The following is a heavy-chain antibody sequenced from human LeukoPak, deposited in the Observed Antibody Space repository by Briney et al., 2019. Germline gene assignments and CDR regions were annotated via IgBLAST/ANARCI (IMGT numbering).Heavy chain of an antibody. V-gene: IGHV3-21*01. D-gene: IGHD3-9*01. CDR2: ISSSSSYI. CDR1: GFTFSSYS. Sequence: GGSLRLSCAASGFTFSSYSMNWVRQAPGKGLEWVSSISSSSSYIYYADSVKGRFTISRDNAKNSLYLQMNSLRAEDTAVYYCARADGILTGYDYWGQGTLVTVSS. CDR3: ARADGILTGYDY. J-gene: IGHJ4*02.